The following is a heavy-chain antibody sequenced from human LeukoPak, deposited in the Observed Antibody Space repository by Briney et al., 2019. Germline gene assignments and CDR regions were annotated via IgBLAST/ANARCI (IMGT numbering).Heavy chain of an antibody. V-gene: IGHV4-39*01. D-gene: IGHD3-22*01. CDR3: ARHYYDSSGYYLEGFDI. Sequence: SETLSLTCTVSGDSISSNIYYWCGTHQPPGNGLDWTGSIYYSGSSYYKPSLTSRVIISVDTSKTQFSLKLSSVTAADTAVFYCARHYYDSSGYYLEGFDIWGQGTMVTVSS. J-gene: IGHJ3*02. CDR2: IYYSGSS. CDR1: GDSISSNIYY.